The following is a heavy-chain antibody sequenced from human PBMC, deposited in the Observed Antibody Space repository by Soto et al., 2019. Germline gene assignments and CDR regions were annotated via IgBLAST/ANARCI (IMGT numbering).Heavy chain of an antibody. V-gene: IGHV3-7*04. CDR2: IKQDGTEK. J-gene: IGHJ4*02. D-gene: IGHD5-12*01. CDR3: VRDGDGMVPTMNIFDS. CDR1: GFTISSYW. Sequence: GGSLRLSCAASGFTISSYWMTWVRQAPGKGLEWVANIKQDGTEKFYVDSVKGRSTISRDNAKNSLYLQMNSLRPEDTAVYYCVRDGDGMVPTMNIFDSWGQGTLVTVS.